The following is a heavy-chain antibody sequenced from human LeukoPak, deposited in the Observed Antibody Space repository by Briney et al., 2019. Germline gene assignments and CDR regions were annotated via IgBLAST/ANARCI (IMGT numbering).Heavy chain of an antibody. J-gene: IGHJ4*02. D-gene: IGHD3-16*02. V-gene: IGHV3-74*01. CDR1: GFTFSSYW. Sequence: GGSLRLSCAASGFTFSSYWMRWVRQAPGKGLVWVSRINSDGSSTTYADSVKGRFTISRDNAKNTLYLQMNSLRAEDTAVYYCARDHDYVWGSYREPLDYWGQGTLVTVSS. CDR2: INSDGSST. CDR3: ARDHDYVWGSYREPLDY.